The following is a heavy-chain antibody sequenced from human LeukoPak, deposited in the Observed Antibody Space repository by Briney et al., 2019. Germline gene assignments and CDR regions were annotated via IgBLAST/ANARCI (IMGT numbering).Heavy chain of an antibody. CDR1: GYTFTDYY. J-gene: IGHJ4*02. V-gene: IGHV1-2*02. D-gene: IGHD2-2*01. CDR2: INPNSGGT. Sequence: GASVKVSCKASGYTFTDYYMHWVRQAPGQGLEWMGWINPNSGGTKYEQKFQGRVTMTRDTSIRTVYMELSRLRFDDTAVYYCARGSERCSSTSCPNKPFDYWGQGTLVTVSS. CDR3: ARGSERCSSTSCPNKPFDY.